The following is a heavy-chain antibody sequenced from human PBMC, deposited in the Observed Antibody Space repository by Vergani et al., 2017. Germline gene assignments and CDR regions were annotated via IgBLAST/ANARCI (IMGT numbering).Heavy chain of an antibody. D-gene: IGHD2-21*01. CDR3: AKPLHYCFDTTNCYWGAVDH. V-gene: IGHV3-15*01. CDR2: IRPKTDGETT. Sequence: EVQPVESGGGLVKPGGSLRLSCTTSGFTFSSAWMSWVRRAPGKGLEWVARIRPKTDGETTDYAAPVKGRFTISRDDSKNTLYLQMNSLKTEDTAKYYCAKPLHYCFDTTNCYWGAVDHWGQGTLVTVSS. J-gene: IGHJ4*02. CDR1: GFTFSSAW.